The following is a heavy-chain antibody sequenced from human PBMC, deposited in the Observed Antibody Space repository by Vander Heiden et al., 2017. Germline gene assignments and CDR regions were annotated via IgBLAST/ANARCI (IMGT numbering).Heavy chain of an antibody. V-gene: IGHV3-23*01. Sequence: EVQLLESGGGLVQPGGSLRLSCAASGFTFSSYAMSWVRQAPGKGREWVSAISGSGGSTYYADSVKGRFTISRDNSKNTLYLQMNSLRAEDTAVYYCAKGDDRVGSAGVDYWGQGTLVTVSS. J-gene: IGHJ4*02. CDR2: ISGSGGST. CDR1: GFTFSSYA. D-gene: IGHD1-26*01. CDR3: AKGDDRVGSAGVDY.